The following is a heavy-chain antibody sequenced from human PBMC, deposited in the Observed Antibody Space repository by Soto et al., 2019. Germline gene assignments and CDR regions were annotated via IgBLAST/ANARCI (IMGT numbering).Heavy chain of an antibody. Sequence: QVQLQESGPGLVKHSQTLSLTCTVSGGSISSGDYYWSWIRQPPGNGLEWNGYIYYSGSTYYNPSLKSRVTISVDPSKNQFSLMLSSVTAADTAVYYCARVGFGDLLAHGMDVWGQGTTVTVSS. V-gene: IGHV4-30-4*01. CDR1: GGSISSGDYY. D-gene: IGHD3-10*01. CDR3: ARVGFGDLLAHGMDV. J-gene: IGHJ6*02. CDR2: IYYSGST.